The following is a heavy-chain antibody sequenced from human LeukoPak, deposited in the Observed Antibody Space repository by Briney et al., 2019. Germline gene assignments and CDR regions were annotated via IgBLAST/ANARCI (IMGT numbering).Heavy chain of an antibody. J-gene: IGHJ4*02. Sequence: GGSPRLSCAASGFTFSSYAMGWVRQAPGKGLEWVSAISGSGGSTYYADSVKGRFTISRDNSKNTLYLQMNSLRAEDTAVYYCAKKTAVAGTCDYWGQGTLVTVSS. CDR3: AKKTAVAGTCDY. CDR2: ISGSGGST. V-gene: IGHV3-23*01. CDR1: GFTFSSYA. D-gene: IGHD6-19*01.